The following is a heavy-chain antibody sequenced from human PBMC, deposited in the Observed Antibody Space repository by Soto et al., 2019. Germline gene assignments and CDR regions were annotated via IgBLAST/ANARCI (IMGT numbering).Heavy chain of an antibody. D-gene: IGHD3-22*01. CDR2: IIPIFGTA. CDR3: ARGGYYYDSSGYRYYFDY. Sequence: SVKVSCKASRGTFSSYSISWVRQSPGQGLEWMGGIIPIFGTANYAQKFQGRVTITADESTSTAYMELSSLRSEDTAVYYCARGGYYYDSSGYRYYFDYWGQGTLVTVSS. CDR1: RGTFSSYS. J-gene: IGHJ4*02. V-gene: IGHV1-69*13.